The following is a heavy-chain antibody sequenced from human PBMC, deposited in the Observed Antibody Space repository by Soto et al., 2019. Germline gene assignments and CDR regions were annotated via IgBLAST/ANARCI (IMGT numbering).Heavy chain of an antibody. J-gene: IGHJ6*02. CDR3: ARAAPFTTSSPYYYYYGMDV. V-gene: IGHV3-30*01. Sequence: RQAPGKVLEWVAFISYDGKNKFYADSVKGRVTISRDNSRNTLYLQMNSLRAEDTAVYYCARAAPFTTSSPYYYYYGMDVWGQGTRVTVS. CDR2: ISYDGKNK. D-gene: IGHD6-6*01.